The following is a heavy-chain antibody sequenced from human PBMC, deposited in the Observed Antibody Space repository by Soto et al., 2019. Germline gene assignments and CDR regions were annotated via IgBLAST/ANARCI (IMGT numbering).Heavy chain of an antibody. V-gene: IGHV4-31*03. CDR1: GGSISSGGYY. J-gene: IGHJ6*02. D-gene: IGHD3-16*02. Sequence: QVQLQESGPGLVKPSQTLSLTCTVSGGSISSGGYYWSWIRQHPGKGLERIGYIYYSGSTYYNPSLKSRVTISVDTSKNQFPLKLSSVTAADTAVYYCARDYRASYPAYYYYGMDVWGQGTTVTVSS. CDR3: ARDYRASYPAYYYYGMDV. CDR2: IYYSGST.